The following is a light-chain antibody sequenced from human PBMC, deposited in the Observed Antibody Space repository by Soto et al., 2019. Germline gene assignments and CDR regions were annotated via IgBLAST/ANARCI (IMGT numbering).Light chain of an antibody. CDR3: QQYHNWWT. CDR2: GAS. J-gene: IGKJ1*01. Sequence: EIVMTQSPATLSVSPGERATLSCRASQSVSSNLAWYQQKPGQAPRLVIYGASTRATGIPARFSGSGSGTAFPLTISRLQSDDLAVYYCQQYHNWWTFGQGTKVEIK. CDR1: QSVSSN. V-gene: IGKV3-15*01.